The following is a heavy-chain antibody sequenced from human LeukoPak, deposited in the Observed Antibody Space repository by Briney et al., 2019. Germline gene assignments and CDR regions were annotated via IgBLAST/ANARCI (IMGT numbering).Heavy chain of an antibody. Sequence: ASVKVSCKASGYTFTDYAISWVRQAPGQGLEWIGWISIYNGNTKSAQKLQGRVTMTTDTSTNTAYMDLRSLRSDDTAVYYCSRGTYGDYWGQGTLVTVSS. CDR2: ISIYNGNT. J-gene: IGHJ4*02. V-gene: IGHV1-18*01. D-gene: IGHD1/OR15-1a*01. CDR1: GYTFTDYA. CDR3: SRGTYGDY.